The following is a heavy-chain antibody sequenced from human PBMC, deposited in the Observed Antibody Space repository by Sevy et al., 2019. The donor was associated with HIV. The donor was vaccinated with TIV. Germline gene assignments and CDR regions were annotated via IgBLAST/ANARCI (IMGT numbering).Heavy chain of an antibody. D-gene: IGHD1-7*01. V-gene: IGHV3-33*01. CDR1: GFNFNSHG. CDR3: AREISTNYFGSLDF. J-gene: IGHJ4*02. Sequence: GGSLRLSCVASGFNFNSHGMHWVRQAPGKGLEWVSVIQYDGSIKDYADSVKGRFTISRDNSKNTLYLQMDSLGAGDTAIYYCAREISTNYFGSLDFGGQGTLVTVSS. CDR2: IQYDGSIK.